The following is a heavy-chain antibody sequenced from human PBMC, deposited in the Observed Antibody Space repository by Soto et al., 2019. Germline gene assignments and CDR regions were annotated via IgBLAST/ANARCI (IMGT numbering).Heavy chain of an antibody. V-gene: IGHV4-39*01. CDR1: VFSISINHYY. Sequence: SATXSLTCSVSVFSISINHYYWGWIRQPPGKGLEWIGSITYDGTTYHNSSLKSRATISVDTSKSQFSLKLTSVNAADTAIYYCERHVTYSSNWSLHWLETRGQGTRVTV. CDR3: ERHVTYSSNWSLHWLET. D-gene: IGHD6-19*01. J-gene: IGHJ4*02. CDR2: ITYDGTT.